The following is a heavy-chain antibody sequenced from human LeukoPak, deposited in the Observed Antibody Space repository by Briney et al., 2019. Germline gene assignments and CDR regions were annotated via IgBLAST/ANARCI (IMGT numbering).Heavy chain of an antibody. V-gene: IGHV3-21*01. D-gene: IGHD2-2*02. CDR2: ISSSSSYI. J-gene: IGHJ4*02. Sequence: GGSLRLSCAASGFTFSSYSMNWVRQAPGKGLEWVSSISSSSSYIYYADSVKGRFTISRDNAKNSLYLQMNSLRAEDTAMYYCAKEGSSIPAAISCFDYWGQGTLVTVSS. CDR3: AKEGSSIPAAISCFDY. CDR1: GFTFSSYS.